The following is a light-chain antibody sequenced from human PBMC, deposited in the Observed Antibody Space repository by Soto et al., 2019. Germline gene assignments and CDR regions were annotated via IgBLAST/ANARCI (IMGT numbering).Light chain of an antibody. CDR2: AAS. V-gene: IGKV1-39*01. CDR3: QQSHSIPYI. Sequence: DIQMTQSPSSLSASVGDRVTITCRARQTISTYLHWYQQKPGKAPKLLIYAASSLQSGVPSRFSGSGSGTDFTLTISSLQPEEFATYYCQQSHSIPYIFGQGTKLQLK. CDR1: QTISTY. J-gene: IGKJ2*01.